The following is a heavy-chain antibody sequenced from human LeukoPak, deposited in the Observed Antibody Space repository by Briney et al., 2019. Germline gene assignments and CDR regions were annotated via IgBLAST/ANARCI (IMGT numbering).Heavy chain of an antibody. Sequence: GGSLRLSCEASAFAFSSYYMHWVRQAPGEGLVWVSYVNPDGSNTNYADSVKGRFTISRDNAKNTLYLQMNSLRAEDTAVYYCAKDHIAATFDYWGQGTLVTVSS. CDR3: AKDHIAATFDY. J-gene: IGHJ4*02. V-gene: IGHV3-74*01. CDR2: VNPDGSNT. CDR1: AFAFSSYY. D-gene: IGHD6-13*01.